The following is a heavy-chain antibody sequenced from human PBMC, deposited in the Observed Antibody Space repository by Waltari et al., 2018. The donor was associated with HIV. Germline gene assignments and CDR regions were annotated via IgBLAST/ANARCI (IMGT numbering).Heavy chain of an antibody. CDR2: ISSSSSYT. V-gene: IGHV3-11*05. CDR1: GFSSLDYY. J-gene: IGHJ2*01. D-gene: IGHD4-4*01. CDR3: ARALHYFDL. Sequence: QVQLVESGGGLVKPGGSLSPSCAASGFSSLDYYGTWIRQAPGKGLEWVSYISSSSSYTNYADSVKGRFTISRDNAKNSLYLQMNSLRAEDTAVYYCARALHYFDLWGRGTLVTVSS.